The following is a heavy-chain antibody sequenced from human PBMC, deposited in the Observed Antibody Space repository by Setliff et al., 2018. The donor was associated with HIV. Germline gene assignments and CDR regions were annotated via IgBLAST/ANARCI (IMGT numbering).Heavy chain of an antibody. CDR3: ARDESQVEVHRGYSYGSFDY. CDR1: GYTFTSYG. Sequence: ASVKVSCKASGYTFTSYGISWVRQAPGQGLEWMGWISPDNGNTRISQRFRGSVTMTRDRSINTAYMELSGLTSDDTAVYYCARDESQVEVHRGYSYGSFDYWGQGTLVTVSS. V-gene: IGHV1-18*01. J-gene: IGHJ4*02. CDR2: ISPDNGNT. D-gene: IGHD5-18*01.